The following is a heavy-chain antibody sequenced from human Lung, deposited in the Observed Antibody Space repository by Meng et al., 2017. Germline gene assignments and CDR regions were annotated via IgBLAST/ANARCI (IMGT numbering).Heavy chain of an antibody. D-gene: IGHD2-21*01. Sequence: QAQLVQSGGEVKKPGASVKGSCKASGYTFTNYGITWVRQDPGQGLEWMGWINAYNGDTNYAQTLQGRVTMTTDTSTSTAYMELRSLRSDDTAVYYCARVEVGITSGDYWGQGTLVTVSS. CDR2: INAYNGDT. J-gene: IGHJ4*02. CDR3: ARVEVGITSGDY. CDR1: GYTFTNYG. V-gene: IGHV1-18*01.